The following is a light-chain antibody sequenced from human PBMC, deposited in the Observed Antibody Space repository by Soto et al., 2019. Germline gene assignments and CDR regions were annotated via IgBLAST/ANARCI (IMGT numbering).Light chain of an antibody. V-gene: IGKV1-39*01. CDR1: QTINTF. CDR3: QQTFSFPHT. Sequence: DIQMTQSPSSLSASVGHRVTITCRASQTINTFLHWYQQKPGHAPNLLIYSASTLQTGVPSRFSGSGSGTDFTLTISSLQPEDFATYFCQQTFSFPHTFGPETKVDLK. J-gene: IGKJ3*01. CDR2: SAS.